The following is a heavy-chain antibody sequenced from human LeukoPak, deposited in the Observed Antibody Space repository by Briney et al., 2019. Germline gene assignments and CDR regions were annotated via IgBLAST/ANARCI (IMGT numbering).Heavy chain of an antibody. D-gene: IGHD6-6*01. V-gene: IGHV1-69-2*01. Sequence: ATVKISCKVSGYTFTDYYMHWVQQAPGKGLEWMGLVDPEDGETIYAEKFQGRVTITADTSTDTAYMELSSLRSEDTAVYYCATGVSSSSRYNWFDPWGQGTLVTVSS. CDR2: VDPEDGET. CDR1: GYTFTDYY. J-gene: IGHJ5*02. CDR3: ATGVSSSSRYNWFDP.